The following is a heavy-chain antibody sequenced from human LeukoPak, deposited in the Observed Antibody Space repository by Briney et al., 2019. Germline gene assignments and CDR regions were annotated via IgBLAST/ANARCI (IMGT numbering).Heavy chain of an antibody. D-gene: IGHD3-9*01. CDR3: ARKTAVDEGYFDWLLYSVSYGMDV. Sequence: ASVKVSCKASGYTFTGYYMHWVRQAPGQGLEWMGWINPNSGGTNYAQKFQGRVTMTRDTSISTAYMELSRLRSDDTAVYYCARKTAVDEGYFDWLLYSVSYGMDVWGQGTTVTVSS. CDR2: INPNSGGT. CDR1: GYTFTGYY. J-gene: IGHJ6*02. V-gene: IGHV1-2*02.